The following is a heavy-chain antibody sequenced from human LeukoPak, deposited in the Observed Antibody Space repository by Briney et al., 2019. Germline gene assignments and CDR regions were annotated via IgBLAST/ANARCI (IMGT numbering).Heavy chain of an antibody. Sequence: GGSLRLSCAASGFTFSSYSMNWVRQAPGKGLEWVSYISSSSSTIYYADSVKGRFTISRDNAKNSLYLQMNSLRAEDTAVYYCARVPSTKQKGFDYWGQGTLVTVSS. CDR1: GFTFSSYS. D-gene: IGHD5-24*01. CDR2: ISSSSSTI. J-gene: IGHJ4*02. V-gene: IGHV3-48*04. CDR3: ARVPSTKQKGFDY.